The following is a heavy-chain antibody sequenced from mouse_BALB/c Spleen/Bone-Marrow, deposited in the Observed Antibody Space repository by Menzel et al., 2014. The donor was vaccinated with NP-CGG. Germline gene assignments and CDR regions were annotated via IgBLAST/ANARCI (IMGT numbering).Heavy chain of an antibody. V-gene: IGHV14-3*02. D-gene: IGHD1-1*01. CDR2: IDPANGNI. Sequence: EVKLQESGAELVKPGASVKLSCTASGFNIKDTYMHWVKQRPEQGLEWIGRIDPANGNIKYDPKFQGKATITADTSSNTADLQLSSLTSEDTAVYYCAPYYYGRWFANWGQGTLATVSA. CDR1: GFNIKDTY. CDR3: APYYYGRWFAN. J-gene: IGHJ3*01.